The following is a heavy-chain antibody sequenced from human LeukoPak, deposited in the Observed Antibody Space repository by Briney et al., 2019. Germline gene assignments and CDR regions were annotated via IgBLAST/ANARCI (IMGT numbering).Heavy chain of an antibody. CDR2: INPSSGGT. J-gene: IGHJ4*02. CDR1: GYTFTGYY. Sequence: ASVKVSCKASGYTFTGYYMHWVRQAPGQGLEWMGWINPSSGGTNYAQKFQGRVTMTRDTSISTAYMELSRLRSDDTAVYYCARDNQAAGYSSGWYMFDYWGQGTLVTVSS. CDR3: ARDNQAAGYSSGWYMFDY. V-gene: IGHV1-2*02. D-gene: IGHD6-19*01.